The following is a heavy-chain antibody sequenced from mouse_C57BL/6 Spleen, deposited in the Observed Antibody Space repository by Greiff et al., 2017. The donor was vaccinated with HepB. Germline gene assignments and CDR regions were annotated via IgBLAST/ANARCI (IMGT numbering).Heavy chain of an antibody. Sequence: VQLQQSGAELVRPGASVTLSCKASGYTFTDYEMHWVKQTPVHGLEWIGAIDPETGGTAYNQKFKGKAILTADKSSSTAYMELRSLTSEDSAVYYCTGTYYYGSSYFDVWGTGTTVTVSS. CDR3: TGTYYYGSSYFDV. V-gene: IGHV1-15*01. CDR1: GYTFTDYE. CDR2: IDPETGGT. D-gene: IGHD1-1*01. J-gene: IGHJ1*03.